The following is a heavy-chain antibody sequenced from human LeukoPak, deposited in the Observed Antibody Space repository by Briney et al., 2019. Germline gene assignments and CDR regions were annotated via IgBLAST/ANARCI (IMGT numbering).Heavy chain of an antibody. CDR2: IYYSGST. CDR1: GGSLSNYY. Sequence: PSETLSLTCTVSGGSLSNYYWSWIRQPPGKGLEWIGYIYYSGSTNYNPSLKSRVTISVDTSKNQFSLKLSSVTAADTAVYYCASRSGGGSLQDPAEIYYFDYWGQGTLVTVSS. V-gene: IGHV4-59*12. CDR3: ASRSGGGSLQDPAEIYYFDY. J-gene: IGHJ4*02. D-gene: IGHD2-15*01.